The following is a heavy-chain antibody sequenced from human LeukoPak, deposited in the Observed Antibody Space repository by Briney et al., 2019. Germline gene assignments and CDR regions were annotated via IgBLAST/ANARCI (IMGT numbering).Heavy chain of an antibody. V-gene: IGHV3-48*03. D-gene: IGHD1-26*01. CDR3: ACLIVGATPSFDY. CDR1: GFTFSSYE. CDR2: ISSSGSTI. J-gene: IGHJ4*02. Sequence: AGSLGLSCAASGFTFSSYEMNWVRQAPGKGLEWVSYISSSGSTIYYADSVKGRFTISRDNAKNSLYLQMNSLRAEDTAVYYCACLIVGATPSFDYWGQGTLVTVSS.